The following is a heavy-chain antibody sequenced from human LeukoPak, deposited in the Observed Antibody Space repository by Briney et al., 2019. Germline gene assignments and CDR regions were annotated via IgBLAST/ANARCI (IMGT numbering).Heavy chain of an antibody. CDR3: AKVDSSAWKALPYDY. J-gene: IGHJ4*02. CDR2: ISGSGGAI. CDR1: GLTFSSYA. V-gene: IGHV3-23*01. Sequence: GGSLRLSCAASGLTFSSYAMSWVRQAPGKGLEWVSTISGSGGAIYYADSVKGRFTISRDTSKNTLYLQMNTLRAEDTAVYYCAKVDSSAWKALPYDYWGQGTLVTVSS. D-gene: IGHD6-19*01.